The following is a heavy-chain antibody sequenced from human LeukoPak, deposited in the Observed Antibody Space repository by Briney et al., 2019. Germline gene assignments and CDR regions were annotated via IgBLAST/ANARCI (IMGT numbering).Heavy chain of an antibody. CDR3: ARLSGLLAFDY. D-gene: IGHD2-15*01. CDR2: IYHSGST. CDR1: GVSISSGGYS. V-gene: IGHV4-30-2*01. Sequence: SQTLSLTCAVSGVSISSGGYSWSWIRQPPGKGLEWIGYIYHSGSTYYNPSLKSRVTISVDRSKNQCSLKLSSVTAADTAVYYCARLSGLLAFDYWGQGTLVTVSS. J-gene: IGHJ4*02.